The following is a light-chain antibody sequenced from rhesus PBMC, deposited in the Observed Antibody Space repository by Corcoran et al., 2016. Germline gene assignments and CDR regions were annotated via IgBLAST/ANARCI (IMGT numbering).Light chain of an antibody. CDR1: SRDIGGYNR. Sequence: QAAPTPSPSVSGSPGQSVTISCTGTSRDIGGYNRVSWYQQHPGKAPKLMIYEVSKRPSGVSDRFSGSKSGNTASLTIYGPKAEYAADYSCRSYATSNTYIFGAGTRLTVL. J-gene: IGLJ1*01. CDR2: EVS. CDR3: RSYATSNTYI. V-gene: IGLV2-13*03.